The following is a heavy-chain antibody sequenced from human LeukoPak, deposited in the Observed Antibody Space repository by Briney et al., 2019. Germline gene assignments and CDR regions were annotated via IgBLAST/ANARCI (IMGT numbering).Heavy chain of an antibody. CDR3: ARAGYTYGFDY. D-gene: IGHD5-18*01. V-gene: IGHV3-7*04. J-gene: IGHJ4*02. Sequence: PGGCLRLSCAASGFTFNTYWMSWVRQAPGKGLEWVANINPDGSEKYHVDSVNGRFTISRDNAKNSLYLHMDSLRAEDTAVYYCARAGYTYGFDYWGQGTLVTVSS. CDR2: INPDGSEK. CDR1: GFTFNTYW.